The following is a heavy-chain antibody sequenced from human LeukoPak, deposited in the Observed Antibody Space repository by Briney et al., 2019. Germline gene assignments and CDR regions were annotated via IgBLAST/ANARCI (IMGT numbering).Heavy chain of an antibody. CDR1: TFSHYY. V-gene: IGHV4-30-4*08. J-gene: IGHJ4*02. D-gene: IGHD3-3*01. Sequence: TFSHYYMSWVRQPPGKGLEWIGYIYYSGSTYYNPSLKSRVTISVGTSKNQFSLKLSSVTAADTAVYYCAREISYYDFWSGDLDYWGQGTLVTVSS. CDR3: AREISYYDFWSGDLDY. CDR2: IYYSGST.